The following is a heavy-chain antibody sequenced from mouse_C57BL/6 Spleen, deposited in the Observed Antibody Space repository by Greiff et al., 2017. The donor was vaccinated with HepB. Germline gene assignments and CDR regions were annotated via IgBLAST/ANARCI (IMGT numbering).Heavy chain of an antibody. CDR2: ISSGGSYT. CDR1: GFTFSSYG. Sequence: EVMLVESGGDLVKPGGSLKLSCAASGFTFSSYGMSWVRQTPDKRLEWVATISSGGSYTYYPDSVKGRFTISRDNAKNTLYLQMSSLKSEDTAMYYCARQGGYYSNFAYWGQGTLVTVSA. J-gene: IGHJ3*01. CDR3: ARQGGYYSNFAY. D-gene: IGHD2-5*01. V-gene: IGHV5-6*02.